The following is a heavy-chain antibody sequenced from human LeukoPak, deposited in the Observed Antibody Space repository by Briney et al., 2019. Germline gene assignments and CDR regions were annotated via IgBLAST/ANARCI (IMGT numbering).Heavy chain of an antibody. J-gene: IGHJ3*02. CDR1: GFTFGDYA. D-gene: IGHD6-6*01. CDR2: IRSKAYGGTT. V-gene: IGHV3-49*04. CDR3: TRWQLEVDI. Sequence: GGSLRLSCTASGFTFGDYAMSWVRQAPGKGLEWVGFIRSKAYGGTTEYAASVKGRFTISRDDSKSIAYLQMNSLKTEDTAVYYCTRWQLEVDIWGQGTMVTVSS.